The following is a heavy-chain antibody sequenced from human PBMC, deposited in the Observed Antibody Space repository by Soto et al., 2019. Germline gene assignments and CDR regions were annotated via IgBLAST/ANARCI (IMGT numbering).Heavy chain of an antibody. V-gene: IGHV3-15*01. CDR1: GFTFSNAW. CDR2: IKSKTDGGTT. J-gene: IGHJ6*02. Sequence: VQLVESGGGLVKPGGSLRLSCAASGFTFSNAWMSWVRQAPGKGLEWVGRIKSKTDGGTTDYAAPVKGRFTISRDDSKNTLYLQMNSLKTEDTAVYYCTTDPVRFLEWLVDYYYGMDVWGQGTTVTVSS. D-gene: IGHD3-3*01. CDR3: TTDPVRFLEWLVDYYYGMDV.